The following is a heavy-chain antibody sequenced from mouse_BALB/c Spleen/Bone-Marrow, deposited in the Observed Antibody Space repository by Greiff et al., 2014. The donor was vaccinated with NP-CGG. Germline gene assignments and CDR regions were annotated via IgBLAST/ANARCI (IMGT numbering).Heavy chain of an antibody. CDR2: IHYSGGT. CDR1: GYSITSGYS. D-gene: IGHD1-2*01. CDR3: ARGNGYYAMDY. J-gene: IGHJ4*01. Sequence: QSGPALVKPSQSLSLTCTVTGYSITSGYSWYWIRQFPGNILEWMGYIHYSGGTNYNPSLKSRISITRDTSKNQFFLQLNSVTTEDTATYYCARGNGYYAMDYWGQGTTVTVSS. V-gene: IGHV3-1*02.